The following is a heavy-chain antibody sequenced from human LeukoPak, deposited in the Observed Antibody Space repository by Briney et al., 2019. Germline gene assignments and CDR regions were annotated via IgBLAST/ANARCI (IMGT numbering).Heavy chain of an antibody. CDR3: ARRGVYDSSGYYND. J-gene: IGHJ4*02. D-gene: IGHD3-22*01. CDR1: GGSISSGSYY. Sequence: PSETLSLTCTVSGGSISSGSYYWSWIRQPAGKGLEWIGRIYTSGSTNYNPSHKSRVTISVDTSKNQFSLKLSSVTAADTAVYYCARRGVYDSSGYYNDWGQGTLVTVSS. V-gene: IGHV4-61*02. CDR2: IYTSGST.